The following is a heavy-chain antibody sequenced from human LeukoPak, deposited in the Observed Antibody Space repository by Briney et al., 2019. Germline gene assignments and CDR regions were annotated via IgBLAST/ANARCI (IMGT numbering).Heavy chain of an antibody. CDR3: ASGGKNGIFYYDSSGYPYYFDY. CDR1: GFTFSSYG. Sequence: GGSLRLSCAASGFTFSSYGMHWVRQAPGKGLEWVAVISYDGSNKYYADSVKGRFTISRDNSKNTLYLQMNSLRAEDTAVYYCASGGKNGIFYYDSSGYPYYFDYWGQGTLVTVSS. D-gene: IGHD3-22*01. J-gene: IGHJ4*02. V-gene: IGHV3-30*19. CDR2: ISYDGSNK.